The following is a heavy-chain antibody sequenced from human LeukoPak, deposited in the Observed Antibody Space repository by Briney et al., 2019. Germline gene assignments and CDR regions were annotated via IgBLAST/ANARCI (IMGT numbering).Heavy chain of an antibody. CDR2: IRYDGSNK. Sequence: PGGSLRLSCAASGFTFSSYGMHWVRQAPGKGLEWVAFIRYDGSNKYYADSVKGQFTISRDNSKNTLYLQMNSLRAEDTAVYYCAKDHCSGGSCYTPHYYYYYYMDVWGKGTTVTISS. CDR3: AKDHCSGGSCYTPHYYYYYYMDV. CDR1: GFTFSSYG. V-gene: IGHV3-30*02. J-gene: IGHJ6*03. D-gene: IGHD2-15*01.